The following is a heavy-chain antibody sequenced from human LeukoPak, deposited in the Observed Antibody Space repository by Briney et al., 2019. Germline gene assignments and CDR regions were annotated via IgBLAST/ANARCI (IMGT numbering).Heavy chain of an antibody. CDR2: INHSGST. CDR1: GGSISGYY. D-gene: IGHD3-10*01. V-gene: IGHV4-34*01. Sequence: SETLSLTCTVSGGSISGYYWSWIRQPPGKGLEWIGEINHSGSTNYNPSLKSRVTISVDTSKNQFSLKLSSVTAADTAVYCCARYEDRITMVRGVIGHDAFDIWGQGTMVTVSS. J-gene: IGHJ3*02. CDR3: ARYEDRITMVRGVIGHDAFDI.